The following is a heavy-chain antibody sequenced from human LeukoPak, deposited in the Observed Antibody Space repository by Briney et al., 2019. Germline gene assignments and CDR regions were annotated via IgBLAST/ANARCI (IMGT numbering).Heavy chain of an antibody. CDR1: GFTFSSYA. CDR3: ARDSRIRLWSYYYYGMDV. CDR2: ISYDGSNK. D-gene: IGHD5-18*01. J-gene: IGHJ6*02. V-gene: IGHV3-30-3*01. Sequence: PGRSLRLSCAASGFTFSSYAMHWVRQAPGKGLEWVAVISYDGSNKYYADSVKGRFTISRDNSKNTLYLQMNSLRAEDTAVYYCARDSRIRLWSYYYYGMDVWGQGTTVTVSS.